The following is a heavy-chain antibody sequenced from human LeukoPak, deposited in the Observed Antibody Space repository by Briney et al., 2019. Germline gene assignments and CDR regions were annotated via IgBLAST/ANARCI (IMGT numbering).Heavy chain of an antibody. V-gene: IGHV3-23*01. D-gene: IGHD2-15*01. CDR3: AKETVVVVAATPDAFDI. CDR1: GLTFSIYA. J-gene: IGHJ3*02. CDR2: IIGRGGST. Sequence: PGGSLRLSCAASGLTFSIYAMSWVRQAPGKGLEWVAGIIGRGGSTHYADSVKDRFTISRDNSKNTLYLQMNSLRAEDTAVYYCAKETVVVVAATPDAFDIWGQGTMVTVSS.